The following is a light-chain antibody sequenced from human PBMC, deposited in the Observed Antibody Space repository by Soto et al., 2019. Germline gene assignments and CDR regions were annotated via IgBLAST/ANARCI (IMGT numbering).Light chain of an antibody. J-gene: IGLJ3*02. V-gene: IGLV2-8*01. CDR1: RSDVGDYNS. CDR2: EVS. CDR3: CSYVGSNIWV. Sequence: QSALTQPPSASGSPGRSVTISCSGTRSDVGDYNSVSWYQQHPGKAPKLMIYEVSKRPPGVPDRFSGSKSGNAASLTVSGLQAEDEADYYCCSYVGSNIWVFGGGTQLTVL.